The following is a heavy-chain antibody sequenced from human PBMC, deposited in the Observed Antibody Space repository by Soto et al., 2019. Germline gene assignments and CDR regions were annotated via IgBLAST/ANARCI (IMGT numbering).Heavy chain of an antibody. D-gene: IGHD6-6*01. Sequence: GASVKVSCKASGFTFTSSAVQWVRQARGQRLEWIGWIVVGSGNTNYAQKFQERVTITRDMSTSTAYMELSSLRSEDSSVYYCAAWSQLGALVDFDYWGQGTLVTVSS. CDR2: IVVGSGNT. V-gene: IGHV1-58*01. CDR1: GFTFTSSA. J-gene: IGHJ4*02. CDR3: AAWSQLGALVDFDY.